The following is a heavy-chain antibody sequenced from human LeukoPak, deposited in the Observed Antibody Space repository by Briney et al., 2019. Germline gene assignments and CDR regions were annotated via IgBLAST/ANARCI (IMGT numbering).Heavy chain of an antibody. V-gene: IGHV3-53*01. CDR1: GFTVSSNY. CDR2: IYSGGST. CDR3: ARDRITMEARGYYYYGMDV. D-gene: IGHD3-10*01. J-gene: IGHJ6*02. Sequence: PAGGSLRLSCAASGFTVSSNYMSWVRQAPGKGLEWVSVIYSGGSTYYADSVKGRFTISRDNSKNTLYLQMNSLRAEDTAVYYCARDRITMEARGYYYYGMDVWGQGTTVTVSS.